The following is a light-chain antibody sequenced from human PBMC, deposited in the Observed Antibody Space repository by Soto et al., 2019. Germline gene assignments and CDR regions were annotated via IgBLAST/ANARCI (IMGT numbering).Light chain of an antibody. CDR1: QSISSW. CDR3: QQYNSYSSWT. V-gene: IGKV1-5*01. CDR2: DAS. J-gene: IGKJ1*01. Sequence: DIQMTQSPSTQSASVGDRVTITCRVSQSISSWLAWYQQKLGKAPKVLIYDASSLESGVPSRFSGSGSGTEFTLTISSLQPDDFATYYCQQYNSYSSWTFCQGSKVDIK.